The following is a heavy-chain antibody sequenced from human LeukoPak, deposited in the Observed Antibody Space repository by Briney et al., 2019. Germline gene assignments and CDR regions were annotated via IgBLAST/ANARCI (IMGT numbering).Heavy chain of an antibody. D-gene: IGHD6-13*01. CDR3: ARGSSSNSWYFDY. CDR2: TYYRSKWYN. Sequence: SQTLSLTCVISGDSVSSNSATWTWIRQSPSRGLEWLGRTYYRSKWYNDYAVSVKSRITINPDTSGNQFSLQLNSVTPEDTAVYYCARGSSSNSWYFDYWGQGTLVTVSS. V-gene: IGHV6-1*01. CDR1: GDSVSSNSAT. J-gene: IGHJ4*02.